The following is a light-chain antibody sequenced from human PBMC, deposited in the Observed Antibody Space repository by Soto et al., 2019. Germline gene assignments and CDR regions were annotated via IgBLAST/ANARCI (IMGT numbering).Light chain of an antibody. J-gene: IGLJ1*01. CDR2: DVT. V-gene: IGLV2-14*01. Sequence: QSALTQPASVSGSPGPSITISCTGTSSEVGGYNYVSWYQQHPVKAPKLMIYDVTNRPSGVSDRFSGSKSGNTASLPISGLQAEDEADYYCSSYTSSSTPYVFGTGTKVTVL. CDR3: SSYTSSSTPYV. CDR1: SSEVGGYNY.